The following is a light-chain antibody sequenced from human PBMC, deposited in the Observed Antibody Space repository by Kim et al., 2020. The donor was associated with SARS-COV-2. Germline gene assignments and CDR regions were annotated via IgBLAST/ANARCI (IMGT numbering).Light chain of an antibody. Sequence: QSITLSCTGTSSDIGNYNLVSWYQQRPGKAPKLLIFEVSKRPSGVSNRFSGSKSGDTASLTISGLQAEDESDYYCCSYAGSRSFVVFGGGTQLTVL. CDR3: CSYAGSRSFVV. CDR1: SSDIGNYNL. V-gene: IGLV2-23*02. CDR2: EVS. J-gene: IGLJ2*01.